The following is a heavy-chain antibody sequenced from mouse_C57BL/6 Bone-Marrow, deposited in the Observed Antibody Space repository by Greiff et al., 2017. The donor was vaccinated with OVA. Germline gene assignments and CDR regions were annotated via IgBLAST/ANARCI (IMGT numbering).Heavy chain of an antibody. CDR1: GFSLTSYG. V-gene: IGHV2-5*01. D-gene: IGHD1-1*01. CDR3: AKKELLGYAMDY. J-gene: IGHJ4*01. Sequence: VKLVESGPGLVQPSQSLSITCTVSGFSLTSYGVHWVRQSPGKGLEWLGVIWSGGSTDYNAAFMSRLGITKDNSKSQVFFKMNSLQADDTAIYYCAKKELLGYAMDYWGQGTSVTVSS. CDR2: IWSGGST.